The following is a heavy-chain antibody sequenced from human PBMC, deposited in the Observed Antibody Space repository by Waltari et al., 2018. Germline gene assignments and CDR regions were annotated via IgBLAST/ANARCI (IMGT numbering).Heavy chain of an antibody. CDR3: ARYIAARSI. D-gene: IGHD6-6*01. J-gene: IGHJ4*02. CDR2: ISSSSSYI. V-gene: IGHV3-21*01. CDR1: GSPLRSNS. Sequence: EVQLVEYGGGLVKPGGSLSLSCAASGSPLRSNSMNWVRQAPGKGLEWVSSISSSSSYIYYADSVKGRFTISRDNAKNSLYLQMNSLRAEDTAVYYCARYIAARSIWGQGTLVTVSS.